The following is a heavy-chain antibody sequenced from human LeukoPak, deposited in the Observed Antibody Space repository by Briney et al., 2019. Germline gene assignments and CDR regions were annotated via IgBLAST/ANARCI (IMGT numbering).Heavy chain of an antibody. D-gene: IGHD5-12*01. CDR1: GYSITSGYY. J-gene: IGHJ6*03. V-gene: IGHV4-61*02. CDR2: IYTSGST. CDR3: ARDIVDIVATLPGYYYYYYMDV. Sequence: PSETLSLTCNVSGYSITSGYYWSWIRQPAGKGLEWIGRIYTSGSTNYNPSLKSRVTISVDTSKNQFSLKLSSVTAADTAVYYCARDIVDIVATLPGYYYYYYMDVWGKGTTVTVSS.